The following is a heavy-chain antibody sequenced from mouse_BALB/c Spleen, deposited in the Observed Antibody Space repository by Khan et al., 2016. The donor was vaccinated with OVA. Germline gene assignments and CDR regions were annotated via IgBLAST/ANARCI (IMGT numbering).Heavy chain of an antibody. CDR2: IWSDGTT. J-gene: IGHJ4*01. D-gene: IGHD2-10*01. CDR1: GFSLTTYG. Sequence: QVQLKQSGPGLAAPSQSLSITCTISGFSLTTYGVHWVRQPPGKGLEWLVVIWSDGTTNYNSALKSRLTIITDNTQSQVFLKRNRLQTDDTAIYFCARQPYYHYNIMDYWGQGTSVTVSS. V-gene: IGHV2-6-1*01. CDR3: ARQPYYHYNIMDY.